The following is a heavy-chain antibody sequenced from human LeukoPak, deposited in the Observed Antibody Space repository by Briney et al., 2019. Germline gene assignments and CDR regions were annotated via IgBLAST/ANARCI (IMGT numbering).Heavy chain of an antibody. J-gene: IGHJ4*02. CDR1: GFSLSDYW. CDR3: AKVLIGSSSTPSDY. D-gene: IGHD6-13*01. V-gene: IGHV3-30*18. Sequence: PGGSLRLSCAASGFSLSDYWMSWVRQAPGKGLEWVAVISYDGSNKYYADSVKGRFTISRDNSKNTLYLQMNSLRAEDTAVYYCAKVLIGSSSTPSDYWGQGTLVTVSS. CDR2: ISYDGSNK.